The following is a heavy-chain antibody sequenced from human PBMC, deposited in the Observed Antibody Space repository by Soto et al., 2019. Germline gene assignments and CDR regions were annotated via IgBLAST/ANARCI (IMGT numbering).Heavy chain of an antibody. V-gene: IGHV3-48*02. CDR3: ARDRSPVLLRGVIRQSLFDW. D-gene: IGHD3-10*01. Sequence: GGSLRLSCAASGFTFSSFGMNWVRRAPGKGLEWVSYISYSSSTTFYADSVKGRFTISRDNAKSSLYLQMNSLRDEDTAVYYCARDRSPVLLRGVIRQSLFDWWGQGSLVPVSS. CDR2: ISYSSSTT. J-gene: IGHJ4*02. CDR1: GFTFSSFG.